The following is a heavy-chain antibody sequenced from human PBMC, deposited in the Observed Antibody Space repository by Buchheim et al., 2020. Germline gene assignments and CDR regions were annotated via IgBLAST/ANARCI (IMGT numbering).Heavy chain of an antibody. CDR1: GGSISSYY. CDR3: ARGTDYYYYGMDV. V-gene: IGHV4-59*01. D-gene: IGHD1-1*01. J-gene: IGHJ6*02. Sequence: QVQLQESGPGLVKPSETLSLTCTVSGGSISSYYWSWIRQPPGKGLEWIGYIYYSGSTNYNPSLKSRVTISVDTSKNQFSLKLSSVTAADTAVYYCARGTDYYYYGMDVWGQGTT. CDR2: IYYSGST.